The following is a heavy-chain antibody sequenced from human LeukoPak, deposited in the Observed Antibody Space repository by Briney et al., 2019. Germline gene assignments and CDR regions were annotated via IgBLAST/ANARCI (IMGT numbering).Heavy chain of an antibody. D-gene: IGHD3-10*01. CDR2: FDPEDGET. Sequence: GASVKVSCKVSGYTLTELSMHWVRQAPGKGLEWMGGFDPEDGETIYAQKFQGRVTMTEDTSTDTACMELSSLRSEDTAVYYCATILMVRGAITENWFDPWGQGTLVTVSS. CDR3: ATILMVRGAITENWFDP. CDR1: GYTLTELS. V-gene: IGHV1-24*01. J-gene: IGHJ5*02.